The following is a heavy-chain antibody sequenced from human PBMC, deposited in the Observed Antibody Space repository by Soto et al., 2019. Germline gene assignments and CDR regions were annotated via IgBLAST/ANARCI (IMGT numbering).Heavy chain of an antibody. CDR2: IYYSGST. CDR1: GGSISSSSYY. D-gene: IGHD5-18*01. J-gene: IGHJ6*02. V-gene: IGHV4-39*01. CDR3: ARRVQLWLYYYYYGMDV. Sequence: SETLSLTCTVSGGSISSSSYYWGWIRQPPGKGLEWIGSIYYSGSTYYNPSLKSRVTISVDTSKNQFSLKLSSVTAADTAVYYCARRVQLWLYYYYYGMDVWGQGTTVTVS.